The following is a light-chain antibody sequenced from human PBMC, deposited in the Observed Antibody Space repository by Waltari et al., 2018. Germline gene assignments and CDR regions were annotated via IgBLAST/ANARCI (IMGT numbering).Light chain of an antibody. J-gene: IGLJ2*01. CDR1: SSNIGAGYD. Sequence: QSVLTQPPSVSAAPGQRVTISCTGSSSNIGAGYDVQWYQHLPGAAPELLIYANTNRPSGVPDRISASKSGTSASLAITGLQAADEAVYYCQSYDGSLSGVVFGGGTKLTVL. CDR2: ANT. V-gene: IGLV1-40*01. CDR3: QSYDGSLSGVV.